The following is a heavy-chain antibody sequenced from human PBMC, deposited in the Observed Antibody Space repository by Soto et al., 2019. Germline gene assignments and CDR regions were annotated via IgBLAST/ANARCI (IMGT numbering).Heavy chain of an antibody. V-gene: IGHV3-30*18. J-gene: IGHJ4*02. CDR2: ISYDGSNK. CDR3: AKDSGLVVRGVIITEPSYFDY. D-gene: IGHD3-10*01. Sequence: GGSLRLSCAASGFTFSSYGMHWVRQAPGKALEWVAVISYDGSNKYYADSVKGRFTISRDNSKNTLYLQMNSLRAEDTAVYYCAKDSGLVVRGVIITEPSYFDYWGQGTLVTVSS. CDR1: GFTFSSYG.